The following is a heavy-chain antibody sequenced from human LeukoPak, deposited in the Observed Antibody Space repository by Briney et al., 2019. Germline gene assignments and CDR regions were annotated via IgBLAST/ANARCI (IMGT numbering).Heavy chain of an antibody. CDR3: ARDVSRCSSSTCFASGLDV. V-gene: IGHV1-8*01. D-gene: IGHD2-2*01. J-gene: IGHJ6*02. Sequence: EASVKVSCKAAGYTFTNYDINWVRQAPGQGLEWMGWMNPKSGSTGYAQKFQSRVTMTRDTSISTAYMELSSLRSEDTAVYYCARDVSRCSSSTCFASGLDVWGQGTTVTVSS. CDR2: MNPKSGST. CDR1: GYTFTNYD.